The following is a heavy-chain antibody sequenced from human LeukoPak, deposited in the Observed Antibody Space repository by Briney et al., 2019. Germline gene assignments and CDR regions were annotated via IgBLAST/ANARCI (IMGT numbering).Heavy chain of an antibody. CDR3: ARGGHYYDSSGGGFDY. CDR1: GGTFSSYA. V-gene: IGHV1-69*13. D-gene: IGHD3-22*01. J-gene: IGHJ4*02. CDR2: IIPIFGTA. Sequence: GASVKVSCKASGGTFSSYAISWVRQAPGQGLEWMGGIIPIFGTANYAQKFQGRVTITADESTSTAYMELSSLRPEDTAVYYCARGGHYYDSSGGGFDYWGQGTLVTVSS.